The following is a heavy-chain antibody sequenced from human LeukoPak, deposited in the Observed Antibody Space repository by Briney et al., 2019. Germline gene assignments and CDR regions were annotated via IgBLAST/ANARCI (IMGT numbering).Heavy chain of an antibody. CDR1: GYTFTGYY. V-gene: IGHV1-2*02. Sequence: ASVKVSCKAFGYTFTGYYMHWVRQAPGQGLEWMGWINPNIGGTEYAQKFQGRVTMTRDTSISTLYMDLSRLTSDDTAMYYCARHYYCDGGSCHPSQAFDIWGQGTMVTVSS. D-gene: IGHD2-15*01. CDR3: ARHYYCDGGSCHPSQAFDI. CDR2: INPNIGGT. J-gene: IGHJ3*02.